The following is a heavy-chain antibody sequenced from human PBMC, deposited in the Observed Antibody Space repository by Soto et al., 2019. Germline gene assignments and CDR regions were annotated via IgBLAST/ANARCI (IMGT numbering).Heavy chain of an antibody. V-gene: IGHV3-23*01. CDR1: GFPFSSRA. D-gene: IGHD2-15*01. Sequence: EVQLLESGGGLVRAGGSLRLSCAASGFPFSSRAMSWVRQAPGKGLEWVSAISGSGTITYYADSVKGRFTISRDTSKNTLYLQMNSLRADDTAVYYCADSARYCSGADCRAWGQGTLVTVSS. CDR3: ADSARYCSGADCRA. J-gene: IGHJ5*02. CDR2: ISGSGTIT.